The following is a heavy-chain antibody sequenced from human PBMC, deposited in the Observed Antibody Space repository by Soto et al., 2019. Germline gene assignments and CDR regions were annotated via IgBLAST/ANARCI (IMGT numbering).Heavy chain of an antibody. V-gene: IGHV3-23*01. CDR2: ISGSGGST. CDR3: AKGRMYGGPGAFDI. J-gene: IGHJ3*02. D-gene: IGHD4-17*01. Sequence: EVQLLESGGGLVQPGGSLRLSCAASGFTLSSYAMSWVRQAPGKGLEWVSAISGSGGSTYYADSVKGRFTISRDNYKNTLYLQMNSLRAEDTDVHYCAKGRMYGGPGAFDIWGQGTMVTVSS. CDR1: GFTLSSYA.